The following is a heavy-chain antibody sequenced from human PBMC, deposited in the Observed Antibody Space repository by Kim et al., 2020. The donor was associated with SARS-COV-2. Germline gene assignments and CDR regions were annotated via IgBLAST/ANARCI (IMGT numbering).Heavy chain of an antibody. CDR2: ISSSSSYI. CDR3: ARDLLGVLQHLFDY. V-gene: IGHV3-21*01. Sequence: GGSLRLSCAASGFTFSSYSMNWVRQAPGKGLEWVSSISSSSSYIYYADSVKGRFTISRDNAKNSLYLQMNSLRAEDTAVYYCARDLLGVLQHLFDYWGQGTLVTVSS. D-gene: IGHD2-15*01. CDR1: GFTFSSYS. J-gene: IGHJ4*02.